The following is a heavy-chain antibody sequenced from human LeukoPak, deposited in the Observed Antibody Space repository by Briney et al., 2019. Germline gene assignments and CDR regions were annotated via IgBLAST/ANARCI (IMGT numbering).Heavy chain of an antibody. D-gene: IGHD3-22*01. Sequence: ASETLSLTCAVYGGSFSGYYWSWIRQPPGKGLEWIGEIDHSGSTNYNPSLKSRVTISVDTFKNQFSLKLSSVTAADTAVYYCARGHYYDSSGYYPDDYYGMDVWGQGTTVTVSS. CDR2: IDHSGST. J-gene: IGHJ6*02. CDR3: ARGHYYDSSGYYPDDYYGMDV. V-gene: IGHV4-34*01. CDR1: GGSFSGYY.